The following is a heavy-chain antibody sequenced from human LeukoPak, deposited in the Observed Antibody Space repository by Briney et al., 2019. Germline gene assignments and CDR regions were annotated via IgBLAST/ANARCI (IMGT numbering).Heavy chain of an antibody. J-gene: IGHJ4*02. D-gene: IGHD5-12*01. Sequence: GGSLRLSCAASGFTFSTYAMCWVRQAPGKGLEWVSAISGDGRDTYYADSVKGRFTISRDNSKNTLYLQMNSLRAEDTAVYYCAKLRGATINAWYFDYWGQGTLVTVSS. V-gene: IGHV3-23*01. CDR1: GFTFSTYA. CDR2: ISGDGRDT. CDR3: AKLRGATINAWYFDY.